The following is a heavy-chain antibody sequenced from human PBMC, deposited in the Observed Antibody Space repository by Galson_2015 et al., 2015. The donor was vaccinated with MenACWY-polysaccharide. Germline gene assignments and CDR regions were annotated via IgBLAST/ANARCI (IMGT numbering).Heavy chain of an antibody. CDR3: ARVPGYSYGYYDW. CDR1: GFTFSTYS. CDR2: ISSSSSTI. Sequence: SLRLSCAASGFTFSTYSMNWVRQAPGKGLEWVSYISSSSSTIYYADSVKGRFTISGDNAKNSLYLQMNTLRDEDTAVYYCARVPGYSYGYYDWWGQGTLVTVSS. V-gene: IGHV3-48*02. D-gene: IGHD5-18*01. J-gene: IGHJ4*02.